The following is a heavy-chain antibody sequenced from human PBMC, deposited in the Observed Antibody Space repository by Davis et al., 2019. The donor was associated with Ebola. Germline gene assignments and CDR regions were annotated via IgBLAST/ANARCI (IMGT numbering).Heavy chain of an antibody. CDR1: GYTFTGYY. Sequence: ASVQVSCKASGYTFTGYYFHWVRQAPGQGLEWMGWINPNSGGRNYAQKFQGRVTMTRDTSISTAYMELSRLRFDDTAVYYCARIGVHGDYLGYWGQGTLVTVSS. V-gene: IGHV1-2*02. D-gene: IGHD4-17*01. CDR2: INPNSGGR. J-gene: IGHJ4*02. CDR3: ARIGVHGDYLGY.